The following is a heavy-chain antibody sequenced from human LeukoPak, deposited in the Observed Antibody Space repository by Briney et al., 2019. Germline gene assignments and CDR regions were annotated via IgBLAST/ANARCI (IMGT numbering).Heavy chain of an antibody. D-gene: IGHD1-1*01. J-gene: IGHJ4*02. Sequence: PGRSLRLSCAASGFTFDDYAMHWVRQAPGKGLEWVSGISWNSGSIGYADSVKGRFTISRDNAKNSLYLQMNSLRAEDMALYYCAKGGGRRYSLRFYFDYWGQGALVTVFS. V-gene: IGHV3-9*03. CDR3: AKGGGRRYSLRFYFDY. CDR1: GFTFDDYA. CDR2: ISWNSGSI.